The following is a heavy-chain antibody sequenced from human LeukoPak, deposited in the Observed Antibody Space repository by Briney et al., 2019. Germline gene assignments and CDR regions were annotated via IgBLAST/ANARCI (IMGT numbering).Heavy chain of an antibody. J-gene: IGHJ3*02. CDR3: ARERSHAFDI. CDR2: ISYDGSNK. V-gene: IGHV3-30-3*01. CDR1: GFTFSSYA. Sequence: GGSLTLSCAASGFTFSSYAMHWVRQAPGKGLEWVAVISYDGSNKYYADSVKGRFTISRDNSKNTLYLQMNSLRAEDTAVYYCARERSHAFDIWGQGTMVTVSS.